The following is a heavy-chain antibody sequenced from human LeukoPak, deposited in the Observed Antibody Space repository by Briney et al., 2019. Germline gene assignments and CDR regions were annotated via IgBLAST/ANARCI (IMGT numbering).Heavy chain of an antibody. CDR3: AKDQRMGITGTFDY. J-gene: IGHJ4*02. CDR2: IRYDGSNK. CDR1: GFTFDDYA. D-gene: IGHD1-7*01. Sequence: GRSLRLSCAASGFTFDDYAMHWVRQAPGKGLEWVTFIRYDGSNKYYADSVKGRFTISRDNSKNTLYLQMNSLRAEDTAVYYCAKDQRMGITGTFDYWGQGTLVTVSS. V-gene: IGHV3-30*02.